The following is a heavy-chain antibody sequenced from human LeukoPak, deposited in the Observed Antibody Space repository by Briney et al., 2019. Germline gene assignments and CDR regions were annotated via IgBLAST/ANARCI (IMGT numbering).Heavy chain of an antibody. J-gene: IGHJ4*02. Sequence: GASVTVSCKASGYTFTGYYMHWVRQAPGQGLEWMGWINPNSGGTNYAQKFQGRVTMTRDTSISTAYMELTSLRSDDTAMYYCARENSFGSGSYIFDSWGQGTLVTVSS. V-gene: IGHV1-2*02. CDR3: ARENSFGSGSYIFDS. CDR1: GYTFTGYY. CDR2: INPNSGGT. D-gene: IGHD3-10*01.